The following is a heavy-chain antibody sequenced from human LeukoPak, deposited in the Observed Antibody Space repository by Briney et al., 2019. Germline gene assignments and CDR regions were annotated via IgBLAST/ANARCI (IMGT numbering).Heavy chain of an antibody. J-gene: IGHJ3*02. D-gene: IGHD2-2*01. Sequence: GGSLRLSCAASGFTFSSYGMHWVRQAPGKGLEWVAVIWYDGSNKYYADSVKGRFTISRDNSKNTLYLQMNSLRAEDTAVYYCAKWSGDIVVVQAAETNAFDIWGQGTMVTVSS. CDR2: IWYDGSNK. V-gene: IGHV3-33*06. CDR1: GFTFSSYG. CDR3: AKWSGDIVVVQAAETNAFDI.